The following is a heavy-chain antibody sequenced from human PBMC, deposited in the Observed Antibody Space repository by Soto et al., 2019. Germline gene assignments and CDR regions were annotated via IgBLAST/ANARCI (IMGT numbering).Heavy chain of an antibody. V-gene: IGHV3-74*01. CDR2: INSDESDT. D-gene: IGHD4-17*01. CDR3: ARVGTSNGDYVLFDY. CDR1: GFTFRSYW. Sequence: SCAASGFTFRSYWMHWVRQAPGKGLEWVSRINSDESDTTYADSVKGRFTISRDNAKNTLYLQMNSLRAEDTAVYFCARVGTSNGDYVLFDYWGQGTLVTVSS. J-gene: IGHJ4*02.